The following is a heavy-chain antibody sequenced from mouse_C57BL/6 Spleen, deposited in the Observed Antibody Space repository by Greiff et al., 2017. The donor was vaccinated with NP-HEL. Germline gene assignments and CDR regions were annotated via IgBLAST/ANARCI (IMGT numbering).Heavy chain of an antibody. Sequence: EVKLVESGGGLVKPGGSLKLSCAASGFTFSSYTMSWVRQTPEKRLEWVATISGGGGNTYYPDSVKGRFTISRDNAKNTLYLQMSSLRSEDTALDYCARQGYGNYDFDYWGQGTTLTVSS. CDR1: GFTFSSYT. V-gene: IGHV5-9*01. J-gene: IGHJ2*01. CDR3: ARQGYGNYDFDY. CDR2: ISGGGGNT. D-gene: IGHD2-10*02.